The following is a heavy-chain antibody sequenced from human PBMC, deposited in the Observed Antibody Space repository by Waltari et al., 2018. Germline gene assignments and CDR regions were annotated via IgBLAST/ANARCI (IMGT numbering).Heavy chain of an antibody. Sequence: QVQLQQWGAGLLKPSETLSLTCAVYGGSFSGYYWSWTRQPQGKGLEWIGEINHSGSTNYNPSLKSRVTISVDTSKNQFSLRLSSVTAADTAVYYCASHGGNSGGFDYWGQGTLVTVSS. V-gene: IGHV4-34*01. J-gene: IGHJ4*02. D-gene: IGHD2-21*02. CDR2: INHSGST. CDR3: ASHGGNSGGFDY. CDR1: GGSFSGYY.